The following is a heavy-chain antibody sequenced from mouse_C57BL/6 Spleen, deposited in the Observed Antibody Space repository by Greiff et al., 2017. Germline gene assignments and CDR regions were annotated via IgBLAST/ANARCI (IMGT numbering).Heavy chain of an antibody. CDR3: TRREGAMDY. V-gene: IGHV1-15*01. CDR2: IDPETGGT. CDR1: GYTFTDYE. J-gene: IGHJ4*01. Sequence: QVQLQQSGAELVRPGASVTLSCKASGYTFTDYEMHWVKQTPVHGLEWIGAIDPETGGTAYTQKFKGKALLTADKSSSTASLQLRSLTSEDSAVYFYTRREGAMDYWGQGTSVTVSS.